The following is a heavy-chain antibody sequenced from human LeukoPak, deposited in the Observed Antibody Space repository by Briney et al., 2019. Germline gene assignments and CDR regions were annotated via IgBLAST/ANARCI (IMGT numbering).Heavy chain of an antibody. CDR3: ARDDISGWYGAFDI. D-gene: IGHD6-19*01. V-gene: IGHV4-59*12. CDR2: IYYSGST. J-gene: IGHJ3*02. Sequence: LETLSLTCTVSGGSISSYYWSWIRQPPGKGLEWIGYIYYSGSTNYNPSLKSRVTISVDTSKNQFSLKLSSVTAADTAVYYCARDDISGWYGAFDIWGQGTMVTVSS. CDR1: GGSISSYY.